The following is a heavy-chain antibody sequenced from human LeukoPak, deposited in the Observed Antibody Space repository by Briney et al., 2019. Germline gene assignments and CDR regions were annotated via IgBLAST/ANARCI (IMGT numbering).Heavy chain of an antibody. V-gene: IGHV3-74*01. D-gene: IGHD5-12*01. CDR2: INSDGSST. CDR1: GFTFSSYW. Sequence: GGSLRLSCAASGFTFSSYWMHWVRQAPGKGLVWVSRINSDGSSTSYADSVKGRFTISRDNAKNTLYLQMNSLRAEDTAVYYCARGSGYSGCEDLDYWGQGTLVTVSS. J-gene: IGHJ4*02. CDR3: ARGSGYSGCEDLDY.